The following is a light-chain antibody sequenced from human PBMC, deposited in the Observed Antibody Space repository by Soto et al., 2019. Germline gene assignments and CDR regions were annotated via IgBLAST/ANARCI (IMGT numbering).Light chain of an antibody. V-gene: IGKV3-11*01. Sequence: EIVLTQSPATLSLSPGDRATLSCRASQSVADFLAWYQQKPGHAPRLLLYDASNTAAGLLARCSGRGSGTVFPLTSSRVAHEDFAVYYWQQRSNWVTFGQGTRLEIK. J-gene: IGKJ5*01. CDR2: DAS. CDR3: QQRSNWVT. CDR1: QSVADF.